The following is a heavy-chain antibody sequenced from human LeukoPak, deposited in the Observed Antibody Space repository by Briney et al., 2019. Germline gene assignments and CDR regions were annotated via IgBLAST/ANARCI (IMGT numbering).Heavy chain of an antibody. J-gene: IGHJ4*02. CDR2: ISPGSTTI. CDR3: ARVRGPTVTTMYFDY. D-gene: IGHD4-17*01. Sequence: GRSLRLSCAASGFNFNGHGMIWVRQAPGKGLEWISYISPGSTTINSADSVKDRFTTSRDKAKSSVFLQMNSLRAEDTAVYYCARVRGPTVTTMYFDYWGQGTLVTVPP. V-gene: IGHV3-48*01. CDR1: GFNFNGHG.